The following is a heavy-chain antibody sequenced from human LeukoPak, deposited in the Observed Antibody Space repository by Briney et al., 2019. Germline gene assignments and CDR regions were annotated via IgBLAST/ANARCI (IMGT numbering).Heavy chain of an antibody. Sequence: SETLSLTCAVSGGSIGSGGYSWSWIRQPPGKGLEWIGYIYHSGSTYYNPSLKSRVTISVDRSKNQFSLKLSSVTAADTAVYYCARGPYYYDSSGYYPEFDYWGQGTLVTVSS. J-gene: IGHJ4*02. V-gene: IGHV4-30-2*01. D-gene: IGHD3-22*01. CDR3: ARGPYYYDSSGYYPEFDY. CDR2: IYHSGST. CDR1: GGSIGSGGYS.